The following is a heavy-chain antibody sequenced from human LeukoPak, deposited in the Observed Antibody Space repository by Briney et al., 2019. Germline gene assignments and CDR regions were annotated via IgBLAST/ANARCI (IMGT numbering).Heavy chain of an antibody. CDR2: ISWNSGSI. V-gene: IGHV3-9*01. J-gene: IGHJ4*02. D-gene: IGHD6-19*01. CDR1: GFTFDDYA. Sequence: GGSLRLSCAASGFTFDDYAMHWVRQAPGKGLEWVSGISWNSGSIGYADSVKGRFTISRDNAKNSLYLQMNSLRAEDTALYYCAKDKGRGWYTYFDYWGQGTLVTVSS. CDR3: AKDKGRGWYTYFDY.